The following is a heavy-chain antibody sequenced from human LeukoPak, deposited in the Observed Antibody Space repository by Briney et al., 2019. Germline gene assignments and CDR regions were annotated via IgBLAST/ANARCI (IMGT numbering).Heavy chain of an antibody. D-gene: IGHD3-22*01. V-gene: IGHV3-23*01. CDR1: GFTFSNSA. CDR2: ISGSGGST. Sequence: GGSLRLSCAASGFTFSNSAMNWVRQAPGKGLEWVSAISGSGGSTYYADSVKGRFTISRDNAKNSLYLQMNSLRAEDTAVYYCARVPHSSGYAASDPWGQGTLVTVSS. CDR3: ARVPHSSGYAASDP. J-gene: IGHJ5*02.